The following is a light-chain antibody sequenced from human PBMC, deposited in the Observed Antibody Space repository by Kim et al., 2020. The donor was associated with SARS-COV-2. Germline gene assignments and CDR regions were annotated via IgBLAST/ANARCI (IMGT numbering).Light chain of an antibody. Sequence: SYELTQPPSVSVSPGQTASITCSGDELGDKYACWYQQKPGQSPVLVIYQDSKRPSGIPERFSGSNSGNTATLTISGTQAMDEADYYCQAWDSRTACVFGGGTQLTVL. CDR2: QDS. V-gene: IGLV3-1*01. CDR3: QAWDSRTACV. CDR1: ELGDKY. J-gene: IGLJ3*02.